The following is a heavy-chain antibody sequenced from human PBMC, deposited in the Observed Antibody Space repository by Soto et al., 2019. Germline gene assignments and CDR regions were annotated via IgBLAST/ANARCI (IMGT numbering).Heavy chain of an antibody. Sequence: ASVKVPCKASGYTFTSYDINGVRQATGQGLEWMGWMNPNSGNTGYAQKLQGRVTMTTDTSTSTAYMELRSLRSDDTAVYYCARDRGSYALDYWGQGTLVTVSP. CDR1: GYTFTSYD. J-gene: IGHJ4*02. D-gene: IGHD1-26*01. CDR2: MNPNSGNT. CDR3: ARDRGSYALDY. V-gene: IGHV1-8*01.